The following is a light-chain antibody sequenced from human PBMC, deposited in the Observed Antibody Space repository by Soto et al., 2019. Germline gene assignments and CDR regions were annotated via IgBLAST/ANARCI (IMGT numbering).Light chain of an antibody. CDR3: QHYNDYSRV. J-gene: IGKJ1*01. Sequence: DIQMTQSPSTLSASIGDTVTITCRTSQSVDTWLAWYQHKAGKAPKLLIYRASSLATGVPSRFSGSGSGTAITLTTTSLQPDDFATYYCQHYNDYSRVFGQGTQVEIK. CDR2: RAS. V-gene: IGKV1-5*03. CDR1: QSVDTW.